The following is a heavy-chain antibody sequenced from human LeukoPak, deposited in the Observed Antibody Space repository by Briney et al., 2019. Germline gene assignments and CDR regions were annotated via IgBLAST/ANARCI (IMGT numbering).Heavy chain of an antibody. D-gene: IGHD2-15*01. V-gene: IGHV4-59*01. CDR1: GGSISSYY. CDR2: IYYSGST. Sequence: SETLSLTCTVSGGSISSYYWSWIRQPPGKGLEWIGYIYYSGSTNYNPFLKSRVTISVDTSKNQFSLKLSSVTAADTAVYYCASHCSGGSCYKYWGQGTLVTVSS. J-gene: IGHJ4*02. CDR3: ASHCSGGSCYKY.